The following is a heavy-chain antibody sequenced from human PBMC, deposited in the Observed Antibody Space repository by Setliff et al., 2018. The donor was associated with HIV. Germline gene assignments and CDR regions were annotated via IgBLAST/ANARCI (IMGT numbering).Heavy chain of an antibody. V-gene: IGHV4-4*07. Sequence: SETLSLTCTVSDSGTYYWSWIRQPAGKGLEWIGRVPSRGDTNYNPSLKSRVTMSVDTSKNQFSLKLTSVTASDTAVYYCARAAAGNTGPFDLWGQGSPVTVSS. CDR3: ARAAAGNTGPFDL. D-gene: IGHD4-17*01. CDR1: DSGTYY. J-gene: IGHJ4*02. CDR2: VPSRGDT.